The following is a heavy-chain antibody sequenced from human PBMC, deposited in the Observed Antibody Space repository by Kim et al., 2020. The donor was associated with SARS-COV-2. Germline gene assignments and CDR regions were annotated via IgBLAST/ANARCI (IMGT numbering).Heavy chain of an antibody. Sequence: NYTPPLKSRVTISVDTSTNQFSLKLSSVTAADTAVYYCAATFGGGNWFDPWGQGTLVTVSS. J-gene: IGHJ5*02. V-gene: IGHV4-4*09. D-gene: IGHD3-16*01. CDR3: AATFGGGNWFDP.